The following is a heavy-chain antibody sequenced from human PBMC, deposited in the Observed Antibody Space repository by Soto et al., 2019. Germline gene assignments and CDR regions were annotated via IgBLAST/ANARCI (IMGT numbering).Heavy chain of an antibody. J-gene: IGHJ6*02. V-gene: IGHV4-59*01. D-gene: IGHD3-3*01. Sequence: SETLSLTCTVSVGSISSYYWSWIRQPPGKGLEWIGYIYYSGSTNYNPSLKSRVTISVDTSKNQFSLKLSSVTAADTAVYYCARVRFLEWSKDYYYGMDVWGQGTTVTVSS. CDR3: ARVRFLEWSKDYYYGMDV. CDR1: VGSISSYY. CDR2: IYYSGST.